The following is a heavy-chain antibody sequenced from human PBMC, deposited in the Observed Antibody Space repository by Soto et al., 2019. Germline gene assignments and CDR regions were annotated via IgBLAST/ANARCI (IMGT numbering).Heavy chain of an antibody. V-gene: IGHV3-23*01. CDR3: AKDHRSEGWLVGFYYYGMDV. CDR2: ISGSGGST. J-gene: IGHJ6*02. CDR1: GFTFSSYA. Sequence: QPGGSLRLSCAASGFTFSSYAMSWVRQAPGKGLEWVSAISGSGGSTYYADSVKGRFTISRDNSKNTLYLQVNSLRAEDTAVYYCAKDHRSEGWLVGFYYYGMDVWGQGTTVTVSS. D-gene: IGHD6-19*01.